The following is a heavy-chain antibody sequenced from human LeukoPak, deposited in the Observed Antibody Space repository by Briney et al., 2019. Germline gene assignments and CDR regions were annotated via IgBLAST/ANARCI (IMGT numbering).Heavy chain of an antibody. Sequence: GGSLRLSCAASGFTFSSYAMSWVRQAPGKGLEWVSAISDSGGSTYYADSVKGRFTISRDNSKNTLYPQMNSLRAEDTAVYYCAKEGAGYCSSTTCYNDIAYWGQGTLVTVSS. J-gene: IGHJ4*02. V-gene: IGHV3-23*01. CDR2: ISDSGGST. D-gene: IGHD2-2*02. CDR3: AKEGAGYCSSTTCYNDIAY. CDR1: GFTFSSYA.